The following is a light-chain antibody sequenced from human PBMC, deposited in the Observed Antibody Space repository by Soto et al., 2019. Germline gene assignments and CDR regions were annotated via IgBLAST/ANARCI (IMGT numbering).Light chain of an antibody. CDR1: QSVSSY. CDR2: DAS. CDR3: QQRSNWLPFT. V-gene: IGKV3-11*01. J-gene: IGKJ3*01. Sequence: IVLTQSPDTLSLSPGERATLSCRASQSVSSYLAWYQQKPGQAPRLLIYDASNRATGIPARFSGSGSGTDFTLTIGSLEPKDLAVYYCQQRSNWLPFTFGPGTKVDIK.